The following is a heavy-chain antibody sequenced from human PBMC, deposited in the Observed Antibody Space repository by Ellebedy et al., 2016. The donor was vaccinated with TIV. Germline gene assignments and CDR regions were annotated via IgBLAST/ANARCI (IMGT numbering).Heavy chain of an antibody. Sequence: ASVKVSCXASGYTFTGYYMHWVRQAPGQGLEWMGWINPRSDYTNYARKFKGRVSMTADTSITTVYMDLSRLTSDDTAVYYCARGDHPAAFDIWGQGAMVTVSS. CDR2: INPRSDYT. CDR3: ARGDHPAAFDI. J-gene: IGHJ3*02. V-gene: IGHV1-2*02. CDR1: GYTFTGYY.